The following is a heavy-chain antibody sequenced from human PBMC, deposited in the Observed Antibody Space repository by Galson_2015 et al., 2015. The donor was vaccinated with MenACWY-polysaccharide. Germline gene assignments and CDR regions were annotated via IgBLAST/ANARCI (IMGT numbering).Heavy chain of an antibody. Sequence: SLRLSCAASGFTFSSYWMHWVRQAPGKRLVWVSRINSDGSSTSYADSVKGRFTNSRDNAKNTLYLQMNSLRAEDTAVYYCAKYSSSSHAVDHWGQGILVTVSP. CDR2: INSDGSST. J-gene: IGHJ4*02. V-gene: IGHV3-74*01. CDR1: GFTFSSYW. D-gene: IGHD6-6*01. CDR3: AKYSSSSHAVDH.